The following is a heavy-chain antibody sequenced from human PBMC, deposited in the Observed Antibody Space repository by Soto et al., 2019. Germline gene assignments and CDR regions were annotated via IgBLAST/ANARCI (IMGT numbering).Heavy chain of an antibody. CDR1: GYSFTNYW. CDR2: IYPGDSDT. CDR3: AITIFGVAQWGAFDI. Sequence: PGESLKISCNGSGYSFTNYWIGWVLQLPGKGLEWMGIIYPGDSDTRYSPSFQGQVTISADKSISTAYLQWSSLKASDTAMYYCAITIFGVAQWGAFDIWGQGTMVTVSS. J-gene: IGHJ3*02. V-gene: IGHV5-51*01. D-gene: IGHD3-3*01.